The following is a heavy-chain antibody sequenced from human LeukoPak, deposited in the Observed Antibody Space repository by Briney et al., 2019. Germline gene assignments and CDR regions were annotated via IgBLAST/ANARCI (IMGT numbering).Heavy chain of an antibody. J-gene: IGHJ4*02. V-gene: IGHV4-59*01. CDR3: ARASTTFDD. CDR2: VSDGGRT. CDR1: GGSISSYY. Sequence: SETLSLTCTVSGGSISSYYWSWIRQPPGKGLEWIGHVSDGGRTNYSPSLRSRVSISVDTSKNQFSLKLNSVTAADTAVYFCARASTTFDDWGQGTLVTVSS. D-gene: IGHD1-14*01.